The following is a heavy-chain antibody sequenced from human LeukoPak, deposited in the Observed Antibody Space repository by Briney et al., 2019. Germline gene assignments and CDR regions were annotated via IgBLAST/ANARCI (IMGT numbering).Heavy chain of an antibody. Sequence: ASAKVSCKASGYTFTSYGISWVRQATGQGLEWMGWMNPNSGDTGYAQKFQGRVAITRNTSISTAYMELSSLRSEDTAVYYCARVYSGYDPFDYWGQGTLVTVSS. CDR2: MNPNSGDT. CDR3: ARVYSGYDPFDY. V-gene: IGHV1-8*03. D-gene: IGHD5-12*01. J-gene: IGHJ4*02. CDR1: GYTFTSYG.